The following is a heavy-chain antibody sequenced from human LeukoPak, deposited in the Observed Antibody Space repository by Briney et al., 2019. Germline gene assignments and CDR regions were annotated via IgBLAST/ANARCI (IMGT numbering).Heavy chain of an antibody. CDR1: GFSFRNYG. Sequence: PGGSLRLSCAASGFSFRNYGMHWVRQAPGKGLEWVALIYYGGINKNYADSVKGRFTISRDNSKNMLYLQMDSLRAEDTAVYYCARAYTSYSGSGSYFFEYWGQGTLVTVSS. CDR3: ARAYTSYSGSGSYFFEY. J-gene: IGHJ4*02. CDR2: IYYGGINK. D-gene: IGHD3-10*01. V-gene: IGHV3-33*08.